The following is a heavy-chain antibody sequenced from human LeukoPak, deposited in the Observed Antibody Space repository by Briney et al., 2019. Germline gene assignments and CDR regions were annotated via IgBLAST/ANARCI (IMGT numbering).Heavy chain of an antibody. CDR2: IIPIFGTA. CDR1: GGTFSSYA. D-gene: IGHD3-9*01. J-gene: IGHJ5*02. CDR3: ARGGRYFDWLNRFDP. V-gene: IGHV1-69*06. Sequence: SVKVSCKASGGTFSSYAISWVRQAPGQGLEWMGGIIPIFGTANYAQKFQGRVTITADKSTSTAYMELSSLRSEDTAVYYCARGGRYFDWLNRFDPWGQGTLVTVSS.